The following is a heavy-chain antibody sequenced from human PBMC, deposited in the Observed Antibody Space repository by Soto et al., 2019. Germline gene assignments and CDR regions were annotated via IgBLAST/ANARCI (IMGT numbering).Heavy chain of an antibody. D-gene: IGHD6-19*01. V-gene: IGHV4-59*01. CDR2: FYYSGST. CDR3: ARGGWELFDY. J-gene: IGHJ4*02. CDR1: GGSISSYY. Sequence: SETLSLTCTVSGGSISSYYWSWIRQPPGKGLEWIGYFYYSGSTNYNPSLKSRVTISVDTSKNQFSLKLSSVTAADTAVYYCARGGWELFDYWGQGTLVTVSS.